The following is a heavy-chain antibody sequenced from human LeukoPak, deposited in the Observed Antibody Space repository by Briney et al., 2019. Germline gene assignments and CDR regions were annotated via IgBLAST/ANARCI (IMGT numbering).Heavy chain of an antibody. Sequence: GGSLRLSCAASGFTFSNNWMTRVRQAPGKGLERVASVKKDASEKYYVDSVKGRFTISRDNAKNSLYLQMNSLRAEDTAVYYCASKLWSDAFDIWGQGTMVTVSS. CDR3: ASKLWSDAFDI. CDR2: VKKDASEK. D-gene: IGHD5-18*01. V-gene: IGHV3-7*01. J-gene: IGHJ3*02. CDR1: GFTFSNNW.